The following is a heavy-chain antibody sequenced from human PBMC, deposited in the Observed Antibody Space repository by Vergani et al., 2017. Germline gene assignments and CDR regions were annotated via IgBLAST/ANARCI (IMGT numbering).Heavy chain of an antibody. CDR3: ARAGYSSSWYGNDYYDGMDV. D-gene: IGHD6-13*01. CDR2: SYYSGST. CDR1: GGSISSYY. Sequence: QVQLQESGPGLVKPSETLSLTCTVSGGSISSYYWSWIRQPPGKGLEWIGYSYYSGSTNYNPSPKSRVTISVDTSKNQCSLKLSAVTEADTAGYYCARAGYSSSWYGNDYYDGMDVWGQGTTVTVSS. J-gene: IGHJ6*02. V-gene: IGHV4-59*01.